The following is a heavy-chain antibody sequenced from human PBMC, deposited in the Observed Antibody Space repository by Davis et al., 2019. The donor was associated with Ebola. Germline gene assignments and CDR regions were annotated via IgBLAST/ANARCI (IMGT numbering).Heavy chain of an antibody. Sequence: AASVKVSCKASGGTFSSYGISWVRQAPGQGLEWMGRITSILGIANYAQKFQGRVPITADKSTSTAYMELSSLRSEDTAVYYCARDRDCSSTSSYGWFDPWGQGTLVTVSS. CDR3: ARDRDCSSTSSYGWFDP. J-gene: IGHJ5*02. CDR1: GGTFSSYG. V-gene: IGHV1-69*04. D-gene: IGHD2-2*01. CDR2: ITSILGIA.